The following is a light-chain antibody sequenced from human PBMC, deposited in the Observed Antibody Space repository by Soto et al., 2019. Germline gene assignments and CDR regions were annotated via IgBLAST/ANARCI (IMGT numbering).Light chain of an antibody. J-gene: IGKJ1*01. CDR3: QQYFSPWT. CDR1: QTISSW. V-gene: IGKV1-5*03. Sequence: DIQMTQSPSTLSASVGNRVTITCRASQTISSWLAWYQQKPGRAPKLLIYRASTLQSGVPSRFSGSGSGTEFTLTISSLQPDDFATYYCQQYFSPWTFGQGTKVE. CDR2: RAS.